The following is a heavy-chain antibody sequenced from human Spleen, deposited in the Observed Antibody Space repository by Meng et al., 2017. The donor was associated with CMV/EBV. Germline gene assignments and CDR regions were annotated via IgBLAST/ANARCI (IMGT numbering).Heavy chain of an antibody. J-gene: IGHJ6*02. V-gene: IGHV3-NL1*01. CDR3: ARDIATRPHYYYYAMDV. D-gene: IGHD6-6*01. CDR1: GFTFSTYG. CDR2: IYSGGST. Sequence: GESLKISCAASGFTFSTYGMDWVRQAPGKGLEWVSVIYSGGSTHYADSVQGRFTISRDNSKNTLSLQMNSLRDEDTAVYYCARDIATRPHYYYYAMDVWGQGTTVTVSS.